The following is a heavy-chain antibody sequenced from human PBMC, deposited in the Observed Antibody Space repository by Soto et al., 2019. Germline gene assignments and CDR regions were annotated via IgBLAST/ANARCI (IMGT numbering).Heavy chain of an antibody. J-gene: IGHJ6*02. D-gene: IGHD3-3*01. CDR2: LNPNSGAT. V-gene: IGHV1-2*02. CDR3: ARIYQGAYYDFLSGSYGMDV. CDR1: GYPFTGYY. Sequence: ASVKASCQASGYPFTGYYLHWVCRAPGQGFECMGWLNPNSGATNYAQKFQGRVTMTRDTSSSIADMALGRPRSDDTALYYCARIYQGAYYDFLSGSYGMDVLGQASKVSV.